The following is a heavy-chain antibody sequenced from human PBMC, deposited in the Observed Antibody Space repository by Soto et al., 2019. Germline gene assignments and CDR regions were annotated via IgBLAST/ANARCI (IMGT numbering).Heavy chain of an antibody. D-gene: IGHD1-1*01. CDR2: ISSSGDHI. J-gene: IGHJ4*02. CDR1: GFHFSSYT. V-gene: IGHV3-21*02. Sequence: EVQLMESGGGLVKPGGSLRLSCAASGFHFSSYTMNWVRQAPGKGLEWVSSISSSGDHIYYADSMKGRFTIPRDNAKNSLYLQMSSLRAGDTAMFYCARGDAYNSFDYWGQGALVTVSS. CDR3: ARGDAYNSFDY.